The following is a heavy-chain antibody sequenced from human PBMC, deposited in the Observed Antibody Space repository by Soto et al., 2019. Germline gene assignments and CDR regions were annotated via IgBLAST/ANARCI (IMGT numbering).Heavy chain of an antibody. D-gene: IGHD4-17*01. CDR2: ITVGGDVT. V-gene: IGHV3-23*01. J-gene: IGHJ3*01. CDR3: VRDPNGDYIGAFDS. CDR1: GFTFSAYA. Sequence: PGGSLRVSCVASGFTFSAYAMTWVRQAPGRALEWVSSITVGGDVTTYADSVRGRVTISRDNSKKTLYLQMNRLGAEDAAVYYCVRDPNGDYIGAFDSWGQGTLVSVSS.